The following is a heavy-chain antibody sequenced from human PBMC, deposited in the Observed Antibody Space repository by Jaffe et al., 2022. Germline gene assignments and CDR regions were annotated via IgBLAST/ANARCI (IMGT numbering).Heavy chain of an antibody. CDR1: GYTFTSYY. CDR3: ARAGVYCSGGSCYSPSLYYFDY. CDR2: INPSGGST. V-gene: IGHV1-46*01. D-gene: IGHD2-15*01. Sequence: QVQLVQSGAEVKKPGASVKVSCKASGYTFTSYYMHWVRQAPGQGLEWMGIINPSGGSTSYAQKFQGRVTMTRDTSTSTVYMELSSLRSEDTAVYYCARAGVYCSGGSCYSPSLYYFDYWGQGTLVTVSS. J-gene: IGHJ4*02.